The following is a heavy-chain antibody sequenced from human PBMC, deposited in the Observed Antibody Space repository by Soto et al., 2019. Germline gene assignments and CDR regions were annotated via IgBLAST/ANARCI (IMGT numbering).Heavy chain of an antibody. D-gene: IGHD1-1*01. J-gene: IGHJ4*02. Sequence: QVHLVQSGAEVKKPGASVKVSCKCSGYTFTSYGITWVRQAPGQGLEWMGWINANNGNTGYAQKLQGRVTVTRDTSTSTAYMELRSSRPADTAVYYCARGRYGDYWGQGALVTVSS. V-gene: IGHV1-18*01. CDR3: ARGRYGDY. CDR2: INANNGNT. CDR1: GYTFTSYG.